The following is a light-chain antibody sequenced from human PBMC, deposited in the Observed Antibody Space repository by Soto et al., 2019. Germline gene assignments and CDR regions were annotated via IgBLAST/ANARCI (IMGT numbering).Light chain of an antibody. Sequence: VLTQSPSSLAVSLGERATVNCRSSQSVLDNSTNKSYLAWYQKKPGHPPKLLVHWASVLEAGVPDRFSGGGSGTDFTLTISSLQAEDVAVYYCHQYYTTPQTFGQGTQLEIK. J-gene: IGKJ2*01. CDR1: QSVLDNSTNKSY. CDR3: HQYYTTPQT. CDR2: WAS. V-gene: IGKV4-1*01.